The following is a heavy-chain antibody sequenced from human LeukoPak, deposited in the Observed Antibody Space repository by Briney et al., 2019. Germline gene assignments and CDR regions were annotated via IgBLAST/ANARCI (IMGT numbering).Heavy chain of an antibody. Sequence: ASVKVSCKASGYTFTSYGVTWARQAPGQGLEWLGWINADNGNTNSAQNLLCRVTMTTDTSTNTAYMDLRSLRSDDTAVYFCARAPRTCRSTNCSLDYWGQGTLVTVSS. CDR3: ARAPRTCRSTNCSLDY. D-gene: IGHD2-2*01. CDR2: INADNGNT. CDR1: GYTFTSYG. J-gene: IGHJ4*02. V-gene: IGHV1-18*01.